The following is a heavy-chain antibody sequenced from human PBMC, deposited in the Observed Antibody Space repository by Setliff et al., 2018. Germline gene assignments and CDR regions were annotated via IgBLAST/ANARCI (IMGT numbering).Heavy chain of an antibody. Sequence: SETLSLTCTVSGGSISSGGYYWSWIRQHPGKGLEWIGYIYYSGSTYYNPSLKSRVTISVDKSKNQFSLKLSSVTAADTAVYYCARGGPYCSSTSCYKVYNWCDPWGQGTLVTVS. J-gene: IGHJ5*02. CDR3: ARGGPYCSSTSCYKVYNWCDP. CDR2: IYYSGST. CDR1: GGSISSGGYY. V-gene: IGHV4-31*03. D-gene: IGHD2-2*02.